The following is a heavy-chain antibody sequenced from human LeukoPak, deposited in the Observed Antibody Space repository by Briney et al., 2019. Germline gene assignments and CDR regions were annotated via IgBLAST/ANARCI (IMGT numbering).Heavy chain of an antibody. V-gene: IGHV3-7*03. CDR3: VIDKLGDCSSITCSDFDY. Sequence: GGSLRLSCAASGFTFSRYWMSWVRQAPGKGLEWVANIKQDGSEKFYVDSVRGRFTISRDNAKNSLYLQMNSLRAEDTAVYYCVIDKLGDCSSITCSDFDYWGQGTLVTVSS. CDR1: GFTFSRYW. D-gene: IGHD2-2*01. J-gene: IGHJ4*02. CDR2: IKQDGSEK.